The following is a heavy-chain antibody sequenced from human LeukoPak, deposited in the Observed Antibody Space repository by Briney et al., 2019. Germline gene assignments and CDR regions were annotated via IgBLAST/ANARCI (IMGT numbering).Heavy chain of an antibody. Sequence: GGSLRLSCAASGFTFSSYEMNWVRQAPGKGLEWVSNISSSGSTIYYADSLKGRFTISRDIAKNTLYLQMNSLRAEDTAVYYCSVNMGSGYRFDYWGQGTLVTVSS. CDR3: SVNMGSGYRFDY. D-gene: IGHD3-22*01. CDR1: GFTFSSYE. V-gene: IGHV3-48*03. J-gene: IGHJ4*02. CDR2: ISSSGSTI.